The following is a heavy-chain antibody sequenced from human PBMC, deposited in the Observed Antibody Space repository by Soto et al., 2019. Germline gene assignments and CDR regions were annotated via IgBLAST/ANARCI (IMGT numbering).Heavy chain of an antibody. J-gene: IGHJ6*02. Sequence: SLRLSCTASGFTFGDYAMSWVRQAPGKGLEWVGFIRSKAYGGTTEYAASVKGRFTISRDDSKSIAYLQMNSLRTEDTAVYYCTRVSSHDFWSGYYPLYYGMDVWGQGTTVTVSS. CDR3: TRVSSHDFWSGYYPLYYGMDV. CDR1: GFTFGDYA. D-gene: IGHD3-3*01. CDR2: IRSKAYGGTT. V-gene: IGHV3-49*04.